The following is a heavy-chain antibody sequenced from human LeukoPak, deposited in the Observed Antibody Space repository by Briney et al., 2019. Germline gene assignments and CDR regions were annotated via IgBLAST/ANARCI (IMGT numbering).Heavy chain of an antibody. V-gene: IGHV1-18*01. J-gene: IGHJ6*02. Sequence: ASVKVSCKASGYTFTSYGISWVRQAPGQGLEWMGWISAYNGNTNYAQKLQGRVTMTTDTSTSTAYMELRSLRSDDTAVYYCARRYSSSWYYYYYGIDVWGQGTTVTVSS. CDR3: ARRYSSSWYYYYYGIDV. CDR1: GYTFTSYG. D-gene: IGHD6-13*01. CDR2: ISAYNGNT.